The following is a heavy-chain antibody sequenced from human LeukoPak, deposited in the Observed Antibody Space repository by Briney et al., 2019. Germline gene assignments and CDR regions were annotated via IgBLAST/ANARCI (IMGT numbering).Heavy chain of an antibody. CDR1: GYTLTSYG. J-gene: IGHJ4*02. D-gene: IGHD2-2*01. V-gene: IGHV1-18*01. CDR2: ISAYNGNT. CDR3: ATVLFDIVVVPAAPWYYFDY. Sequence: GASVKVSCKASGYTLTSYGISWVRQAPGQGLEWMGWISAYNGNTNYAQKLQGRVTMTTDTSTSTAYMELRSLRSDDTAVYYCATVLFDIVVVPAAPWYYFDYWGQGTLVTVSS.